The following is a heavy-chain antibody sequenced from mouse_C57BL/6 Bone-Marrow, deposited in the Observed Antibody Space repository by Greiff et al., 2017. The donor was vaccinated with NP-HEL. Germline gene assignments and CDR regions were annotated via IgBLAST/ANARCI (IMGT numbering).Heavy chain of an antibody. D-gene: IGHD2-1*01. V-gene: IGHV1-81*01. CDR2: IYPRSGNT. CDR1: GYTFTSYG. CDR3: ARRHLYGNYLYY. Sequence: VQLQESGAELARPGASVKLSCKASGYTFTSYGISWVKQRTGQGLEWIGEIYPRSGNTYYNEKFKGKATLTADKSSSTAYMELRSLTSEDSAVYFCARRHLYGNYLYYWGQGTTLTVSA. J-gene: IGHJ2*01.